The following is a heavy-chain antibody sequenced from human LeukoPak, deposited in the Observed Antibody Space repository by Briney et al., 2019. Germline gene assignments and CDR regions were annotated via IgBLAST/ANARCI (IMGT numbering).Heavy chain of an antibody. D-gene: IGHD6-13*01. CDR3: ARGVWAAAGIEYFDY. CDR1: GGSISSGDYY. Sequence: SQTLSLTCTVSGGSISSGDYYWSWIRQPPGKGLEWIGYIYYSGGTYYNPSLKSRVTISVDTSKNQFSLKLSSVTAADTAVYYCARGVWAAAGIEYFDYWGQGTLVTVSS. V-gene: IGHV4-30-4*01. J-gene: IGHJ4*02. CDR2: IYYSGGT.